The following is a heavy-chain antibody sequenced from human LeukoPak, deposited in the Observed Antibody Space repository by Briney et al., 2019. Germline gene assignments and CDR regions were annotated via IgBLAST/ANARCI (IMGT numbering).Heavy chain of an antibody. V-gene: IGHV3-30-3*01. CDR1: GFTFSSYA. J-gene: IGHJ1*01. D-gene: IGHD6-13*01. CDR2: ISYDGSNK. CDR3: ARGVNRKGIAAAGLIAEYFQH. Sequence: GGSLRFSCAASGFTFSSYAMHWVRQAPGKGLEWVAVISYDGSNKYYADSVKGRFTISRDNSKNTLYLQMNSLRAEDTAVYYCARGVNRKGIAAAGLIAEYFQHWGQGTLVTVSS.